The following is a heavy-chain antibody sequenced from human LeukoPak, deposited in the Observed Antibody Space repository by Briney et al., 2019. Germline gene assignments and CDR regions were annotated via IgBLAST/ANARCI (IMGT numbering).Heavy chain of an antibody. Sequence: PSETLSLTCAVYGGSFSGYYWSWIRQPPGKGLEWIGEINHSGSTNYNPSLKSRVTISVDTSKNQFSLKLSSVTAADTAVYYCARVARGTSCCFFDYWGQGTLVTVFS. CDR2: INHSGST. D-gene: IGHD2-2*01. CDR3: ARVARGTSCCFFDY. CDR1: GGSFSGYY. V-gene: IGHV4-34*01. J-gene: IGHJ4*02.